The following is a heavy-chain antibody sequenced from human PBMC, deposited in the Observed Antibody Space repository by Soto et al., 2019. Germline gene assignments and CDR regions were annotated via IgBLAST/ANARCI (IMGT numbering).Heavy chain of an antibody. Sequence: GGSLRLSCAASGFTFSSYSMNWVRQAPGKGLEWVSSISSSSSYIYYADSVKGRFTISRDNAKNSLYLQMNSLRAEDTAVYYCACPRYCSGGSCYSFDAFDIWGQGTMVTVSS. CDR3: ACPRYCSGGSCYSFDAFDI. J-gene: IGHJ3*02. CDR1: GFTFSSYS. V-gene: IGHV3-21*01. CDR2: ISSSSSYI. D-gene: IGHD2-15*01.